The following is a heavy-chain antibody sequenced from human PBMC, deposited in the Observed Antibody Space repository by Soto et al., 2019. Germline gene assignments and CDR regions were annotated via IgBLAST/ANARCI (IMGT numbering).Heavy chain of an antibody. Sequence: EVQLVESGGGLVKPGGSLRLSCAASGFTFSSYSMNWVRQAPGKGLEWVSSISSSSSYIYYADAVKGRFTISRDNAKNSLYLQMNSLRAEDTAVYYCASDPYPFDYGGNPPDYWGQGTLVTVSS. V-gene: IGHV3-21*01. J-gene: IGHJ4*02. D-gene: IGHD4-17*01. CDR2: ISSSSSYI. CDR1: GFTFSSYS. CDR3: ASDPYPFDYGGNPPDY.